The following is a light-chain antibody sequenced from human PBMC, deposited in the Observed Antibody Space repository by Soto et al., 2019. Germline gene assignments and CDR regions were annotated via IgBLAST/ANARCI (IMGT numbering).Light chain of an antibody. CDR3: SSYTSSSTLYV. CDR2: DVS. CDR1: SSDVGGYNY. J-gene: IGLJ1*01. V-gene: IGLV2-14*01. Sequence: QSALTQPASVSGSPGQSITISCIGTSSDVGGYNYVSCYQQHPGKAPKLMIYDVSNRPSGVSNRFSGSKSGNTASLTISGLQAEDEADYYCSSYTSSSTLYVFGTGTKLTVL.